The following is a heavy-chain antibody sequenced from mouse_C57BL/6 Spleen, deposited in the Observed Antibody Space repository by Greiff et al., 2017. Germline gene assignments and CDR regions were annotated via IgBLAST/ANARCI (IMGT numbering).Heavy chain of an antibody. CDR1: GYSITSGYY. CDR3: AREGDYGTWFAD. CDR2: ISYDGSN. D-gene: IGHD1-1*01. J-gene: IGHJ3*01. V-gene: IGHV3-6*01. Sequence: LQESGPGLVKPSQSLSLTCSVTGYSITSGYYWNWIRQFPGNKLEWMGYISYDGSNNYNPSLRNRISITLDTSKNQFFLKLNSGTTEETATYYWAREGDYGTWFADWGQGTLVTVSA.